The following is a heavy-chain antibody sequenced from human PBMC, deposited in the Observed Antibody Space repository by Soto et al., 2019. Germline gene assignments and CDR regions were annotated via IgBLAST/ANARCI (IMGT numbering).Heavy chain of an antibody. CDR1: GYTFTSYA. D-gene: IGHD2-2*01. CDR2: INAGNGNT. Sequence: QVQLVQSGAEVKKPGASVKVSCKASGYTFTSYAMHWVRQAPGQRLEWMGWINAGNGNTKYSQKFQGRVTITRDTSASTAYMELSSLRSEDTAVYYCARGMVPAAEGDYWGQGTLVTVSS. V-gene: IGHV1-3*01. J-gene: IGHJ4*02. CDR3: ARGMVPAAEGDY.